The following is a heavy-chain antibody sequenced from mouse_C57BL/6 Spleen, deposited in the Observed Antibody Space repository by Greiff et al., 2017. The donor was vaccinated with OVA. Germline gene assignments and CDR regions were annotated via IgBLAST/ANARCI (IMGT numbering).Heavy chain of an antibody. Sequence: EVMLVESGPVLVKPGASVKMSCKASGYTFTDYYMNWVKQSHGKSLEWIGVINPYNGGTSYNQKFKGKATLTVDKSSSTAYMELNSLTSEDSAVYYCAREEGYGSSYGWFAYWGQGTLVTVSA. CDR1: GYTFTDYY. J-gene: IGHJ3*01. CDR3: AREEGYGSSYGWFAY. V-gene: IGHV1-19*01. D-gene: IGHD1-1*01. CDR2: INPYNGGT.